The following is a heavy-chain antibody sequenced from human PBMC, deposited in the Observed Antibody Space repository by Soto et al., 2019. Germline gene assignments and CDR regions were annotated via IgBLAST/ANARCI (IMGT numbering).Heavy chain of an antibody. Sequence: EEQLLESGGGLVQPGGSLRLSCAASGFTFSSYAMSWVRQAPGTGLEWVSSISGSGDSTYYADSVKGRFSISRDNSRNTLYLQVNSLSAQDTAVYYCAKGGGSSPFDSWGQGTLVTVSS. CDR3: AKGGGSSPFDS. CDR2: ISGSGDST. J-gene: IGHJ4*02. V-gene: IGHV3-23*01. CDR1: GFTFSSYA. D-gene: IGHD1-26*01.